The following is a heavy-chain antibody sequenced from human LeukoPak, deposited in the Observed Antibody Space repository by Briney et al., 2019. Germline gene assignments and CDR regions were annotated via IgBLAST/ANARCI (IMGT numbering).Heavy chain of an antibody. D-gene: IGHD2-15*01. Sequence: GGSLRPSCAASGFTVSSNYMSWVRQAPGKGLEWVSVIYSGGSTYYADSVKGRFTISRDNSKSTLYLQMNSLRAEDTAVYYCARDLDCSGGSCYSYWGQGTLVTVSS. V-gene: IGHV3-66*02. CDR2: IYSGGST. J-gene: IGHJ4*02. CDR1: GFTVSSNY. CDR3: ARDLDCSGGSCYSY.